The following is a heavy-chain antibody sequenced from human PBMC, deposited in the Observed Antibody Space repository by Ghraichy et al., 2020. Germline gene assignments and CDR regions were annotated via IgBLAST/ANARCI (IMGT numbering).Heavy chain of an antibody. CDR3: TKSFQIYDERSGYYAFDC. J-gene: IGHJ4*02. CDR2: ITGSSSVA. V-gene: IGHV3-23*01. Sequence: GGSLRLSCTASGFTFSTYAMTWVRQAPGKGLEWVSSITGSSSVAHYADSVRGSFTVSRDNSDNTLFLQMTSLRVEDTATYYCTKSFQIYDERSGYYAFDCWGQGTLVTVSP. CDR1: GFTFSTYA. D-gene: IGHD3-22*01.